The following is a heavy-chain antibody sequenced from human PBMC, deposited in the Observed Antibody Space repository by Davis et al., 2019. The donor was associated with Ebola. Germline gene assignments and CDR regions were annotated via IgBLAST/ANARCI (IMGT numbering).Heavy chain of an antibody. CDR1: GFTFSSYA. CDR3: AKGYYYDSSGYIDY. CDR2: ISGSGGST. D-gene: IGHD3-22*01. V-gene: IGHV3-23*01. J-gene: IGHJ4*02. Sequence: GESLKISCAASGFTFSSYAMSWVRQAPGKGLEWVSAISGSGGSTYYADSVKGRFTISRDNSKNTLYLQMNSLRAEDTAVYYCAKGYYYDSSGYIDYWGQGTLVTVSS.